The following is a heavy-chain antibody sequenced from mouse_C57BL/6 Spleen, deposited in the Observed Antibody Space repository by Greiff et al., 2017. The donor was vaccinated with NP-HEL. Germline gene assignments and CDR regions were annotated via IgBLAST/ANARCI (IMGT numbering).Heavy chain of an antibody. CDR3: ARKRATPYYFDY. Sequence: QVQLKQPGAELVMPGASVKLSCKASGYTFTSYWMHWVKQRPGQGLEWIGEIDPSDSYTNYNQKFKGKSTLTVDKSSSTAYMQLSSLTSEDSAVYYCARKRATPYYFDYWGQGTTLTVSS. J-gene: IGHJ2*01. CDR2: IDPSDSYT. V-gene: IGHV1-69*01. D-gene: IGHD3-1*01. CDR1: GYTFTSYW.